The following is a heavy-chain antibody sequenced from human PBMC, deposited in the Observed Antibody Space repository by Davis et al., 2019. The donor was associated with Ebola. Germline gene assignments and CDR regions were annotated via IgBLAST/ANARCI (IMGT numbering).Heavy chain of an antibody. D-gene: IGHD6-6*01. V-gene: IGHV1-8*01. J-gene: IGHJ5*01. CDR1: GYTFRSHD. CDR3: TRGIARRQLGSWFDP. CDR2: MNPSSGNT. Sequence: ASVQVSCMASGYTFRSHDLIWVRQATGQGLEWMGWMNPSSGNTGYAQKFQGRVTMTRDTSITTAYMVLSSLSFDDTAVYFCTRGIARRQLGSWFDPWGQGTPVTVSS.